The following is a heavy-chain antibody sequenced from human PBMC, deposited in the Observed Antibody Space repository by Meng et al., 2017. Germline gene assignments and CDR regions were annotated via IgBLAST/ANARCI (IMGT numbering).Heavy chain of an antibody. J-gene: IGHJ4*02. CDR2: INAYNGYT. Sequence: QGHLAQSGAGVKEAGAAVKVCRNASAHALCSDGFAWVRPAPGQGLEWMGWINAYNGYTDYAQKFLGRVILTKDTSTNTGYMELRRLTSDDTAVYYCATRGNPYLDCWGQGTLVTVSS. V-gene: IGHV1-18*01. CDR1: AHALCSDG. CDR3: ATRGNPYLDC.